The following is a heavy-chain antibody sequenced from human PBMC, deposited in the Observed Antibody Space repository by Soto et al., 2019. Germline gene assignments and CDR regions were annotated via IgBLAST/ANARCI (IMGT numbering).Heavy chain of an antibody. J-gene: IGHJ4*02. D-gene: IGHD5-18*01. V-gene: IGHV2-70*01. CDR1: GLSLSTSGMC. Sequence: GSGPTLVNPTQTLTLTCTFSGLSLSTSGMCVSWIRQPPGKALEWLALIDWDDDKYYSTSLKTRLTISKDTSKNQVVLTMTNMDPVDTATYYCARIPRCGYSYGYDYWGQGTLVTVSS. CDR2: IDWDDDK. CDR3: ARIPRCGYSYGYDY.